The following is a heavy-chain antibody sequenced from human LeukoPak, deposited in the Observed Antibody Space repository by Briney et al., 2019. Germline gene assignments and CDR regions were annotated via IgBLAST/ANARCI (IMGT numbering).Heavy chain of an antibody. D-gene: IGHD1-20*01. CDR3: ARDGRYNLNYADY. CDR2: FDPEDGET. CDR1: GYTLTELS. Sequence: GASVKVSCKVSGYTLTELSMHWVRQAPGKGLEWMGGFDPEDGETIYAQKLQGRVTMTTDTSTSTAYMELRSLRSDDTAVYYCARDGRYNLNYADYWGQGTLVTVSS. V-gene: IGHV1-24*01. J-gene: IGHJ4*02.